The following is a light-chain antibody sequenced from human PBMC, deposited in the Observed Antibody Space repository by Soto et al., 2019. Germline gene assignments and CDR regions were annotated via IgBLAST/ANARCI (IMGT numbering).Light chain of an antibody. J-gene: IGKJ1*01. CDR3: MQGTHWPPT. Sequence: DVVMTQSPLSLPVTLGQPASISCWSSQSLVYSDGNAYLHWFQQRPGQSPRRLIYKASNRDSGVPDRFSGSGSGTDFTLQISRVEAEDVGVYYCMQGTHWPPTFGRGTRVEIK. CDR2: KAS. CDR1: QSLVYSDGNAY. V-gene: IGKV2-30*01.